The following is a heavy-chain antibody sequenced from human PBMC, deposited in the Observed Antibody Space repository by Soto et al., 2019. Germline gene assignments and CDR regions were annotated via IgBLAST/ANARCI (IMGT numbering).Heavy chain of an antibody. Sequence: SETRSLTCTVSGGSISSSTYYWVWIRQPPGKGLEWIGSMYSSGSTYYNPSLNSRVIISVDMSKNQFSLKMNSVTAADTAVYYCARRVVVGAAGFDHWGQGTLVTVS. CDR1: GGSISSSTYY. CDR2: MYSSGST. CDR3: ARRVVVGAAGFDH. V-gene: IGHV4-39*01. D-gene: IGHD2-15*01. J-gene: IGHJ4*02.